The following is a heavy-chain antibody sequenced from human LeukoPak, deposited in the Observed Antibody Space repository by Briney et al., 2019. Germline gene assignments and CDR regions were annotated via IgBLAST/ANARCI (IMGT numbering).Heavy chain of an antibody. D-gene: IGHD6-13*01. CDR3: AKSPLGIAAAEYYFDY. J-gene: IGHJ4*02. Sequence: SETLSLTCTVSGGSISSYYWSWIRQPPGKGLEWIGYIYYSGSTNYNPSLKSRVTISVDTSKNQFSLKLSSVTAADMAVYYCAKSPLGIAAAEYYFDYWGQGTLVTVSS. CDR1: GGSISSYY. V-gene: IGHV4-59*01. CDR2: IYYSGST.